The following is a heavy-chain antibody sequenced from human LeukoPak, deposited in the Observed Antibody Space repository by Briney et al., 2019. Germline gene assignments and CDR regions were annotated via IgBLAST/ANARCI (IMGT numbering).Heavy chain of an antibody. D-gene: IGHD5-12*01. CDR1: GFSLSNYA. CDR2: IIASSGST. CDR3: AKGAYDYVEIGYFDH. J-gene: IGHJ4*02. Sequence: PGGSLRLFCAPSGFSLSNYAMSWVRQAPGKGLEWVSLIIASSGSTVYADSVKGRFTISRDNSKNTLYLQMNSLRAEDTAVYYCAKGAYDYVEIGYFDHWGQGTLVTVSS. V-gene: IGHV3-23*01.